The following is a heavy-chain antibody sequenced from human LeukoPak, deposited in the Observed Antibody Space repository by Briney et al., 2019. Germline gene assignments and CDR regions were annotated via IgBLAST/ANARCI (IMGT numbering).Heavy chain of an antibody. CDR1: GASITSSSYY. CDR3: ARLLWVATTYFDS. CDR2: MYYSESA. Sequence: PSETLSLTCTVSGASITSSSYYWGWIRQPPGKGLEWIGSMYYSESAYYNPSLKSRVTISVDTSENQFSLNLNSVTAADTAVYYCARLLWVATTYFDSWGQGALVTVSS. V-gene: IGHV4-39*07. J-gene: IGHJ4*02. D-gene: IGHD5-12*01.